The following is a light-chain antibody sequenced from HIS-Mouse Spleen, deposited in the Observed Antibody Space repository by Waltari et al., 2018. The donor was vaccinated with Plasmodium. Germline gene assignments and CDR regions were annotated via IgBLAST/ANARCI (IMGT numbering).Light chain of an antibody. J-gene: IGLJ2*01. Sequence: SYELTQPPSVSVSPGQTASITCSGDKLGDKYACLYQQKPGQSPVLVIYHDSKRPSGIPERFSGSNSGNTATLTISGTQAMDEADYYCQAWDSSTVVFGGGTKLTVL. CDR3: QAWDSSTVV. V-gene: IGLV3-1*01. CDR2: HDS. CDR1: KLGDKY.